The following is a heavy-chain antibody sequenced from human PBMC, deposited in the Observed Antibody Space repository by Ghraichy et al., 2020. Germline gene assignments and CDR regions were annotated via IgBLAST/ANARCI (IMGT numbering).Heavy chain of an antibody. Sequence: GSLRLSCAASGFTVSNNYMNWVRQAPGKGLEWVSTIYSGVATYYADSVKGRFTISRDNSKNTLYLQMNSLRVEDTAVYYCARGLEYNWNDLGYWGQGTLVTVSS. D-gene: IGHD1-20*01. CDR1: GFTVSNNY. CDR2: IYSGVAT. J-gene: IGHJ4*02. V-gene: IGHV3-53*01. CDR3: ARGLEYNWNDLGY.